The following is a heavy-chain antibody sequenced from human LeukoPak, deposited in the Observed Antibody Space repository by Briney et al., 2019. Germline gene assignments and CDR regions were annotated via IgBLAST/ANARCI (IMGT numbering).Heavy chain of an antibody. CDR2: MNPNSGNT. CDR1: GYTFTSYD. CDR3: ASGQWLVIGAFDI. V-gene: IGHV1-8*01. D-gene: IGHD6-19*01. J-gene: IGHJ3*02. Sequence: EASVKVSCTASGYTFTSYDINWVRQATGQGLEWMGWMNPNSGNTGYAQKFQGRVTMTRNTSISTAYMELSSLRSEDTAVYYCASGQWLVIGAFDIWGQGTMVTVSS.